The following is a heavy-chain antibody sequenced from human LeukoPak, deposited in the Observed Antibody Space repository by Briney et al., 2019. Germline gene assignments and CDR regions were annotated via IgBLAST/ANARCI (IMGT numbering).Heavy chain of an antibody. Sequence: PSETRSLTCAGSGRSISSGGYSWRWIRQPPGKGLEWIGYIYHSGSTYYNPSLKSRVTISVDRSKNQFSLKLSSVTAADTAVYYCARGLWFGELFPLAFDIWGQGTMVTVSS. CDR2: IYHSGST. V-gene: IGHV4-30-2*01. CDR1: GRSISSGGYS. D-gene: IGHD3-10*01. CDR3: ARGLWFGELFPLAFDI. J-gene: IGHJ3*02.